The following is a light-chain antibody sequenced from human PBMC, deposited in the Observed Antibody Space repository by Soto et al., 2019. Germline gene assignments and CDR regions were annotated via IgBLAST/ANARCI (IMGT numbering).Light chain of an antibody. CDR1: QDIGND. J-gene: IGKJ1*01. CDR2: LTY. Sequence: DIQMTQSPSSLSASVGDRVTITCRASQDIGNDVGWYQQKPGKAPKRLIYLTYSLQTGVPSRFSGSGSGTDFSLTISSLQAEDVAVYYCHQYYDMWTFGQGTKVDIK. V-gene: IGKV1-17*01. CDR3: HQYYDMWT.